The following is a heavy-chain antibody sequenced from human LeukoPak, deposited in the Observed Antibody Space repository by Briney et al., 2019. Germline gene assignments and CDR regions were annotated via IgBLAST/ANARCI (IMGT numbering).Heavy chain of an antibody. D-gene: IGHD6-19*01. Sequence: PGGSLRLSCAASGFTFSSYSMNWVRQAPGKGLEWVSSIGSSNSYIYYADSVKGRFTISRDNAKNSLYLQMNSLRAEDTAVYYCARPDSSGWQRFGPWGQGTLVTVSS. CDR3: ARPDSSGWQRFGP. V-gene: IGHV3-21*01. CDR2: IGSSNSYI. CDR1: GFTFSSYS. J-gene: IGHJ5*02.